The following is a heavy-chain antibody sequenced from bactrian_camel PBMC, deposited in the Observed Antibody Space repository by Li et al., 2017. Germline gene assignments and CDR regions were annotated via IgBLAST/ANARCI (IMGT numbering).Heavy chain of an antibody. J-gene: IGHJ4*01. CDR3: AVEGYDGLATSPDRLLNVPRNT. V-gene: IGHV3S54*01. CDR2: IYSEDRRS. CDR1: LNSGDTYC. Sequence: HVQLVESGGGSVQTGGSQRLSCAASLNSGDTYCLGWFRQAPGKEREAVATIYSEDRRSYYLDSVKGRFTISQDEAKDTLYLEMNRLKPEDTATYYCAVEGYDGLATSPDRLLNVPRNTGAAGPRSPSP. D-gene: IGHD1*01.